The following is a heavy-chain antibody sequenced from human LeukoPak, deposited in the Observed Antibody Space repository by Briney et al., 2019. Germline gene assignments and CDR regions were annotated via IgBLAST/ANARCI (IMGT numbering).Heavy chain of an antibody. CDR1: GYTFTSYY. J-gene: IGHJ3*02. V-gene: IGHV1-69*13. CDR3: ARALLIIIGRRRTYDAFDI. D-gene: IGHD3-10*01. Sequence: GASVKVSCKASGYTFTSYYMHWVRQAPGQGLEWMGGIIPIFDTANYAQKFQGRVTITADESTSTAYMELSSLRSDDTAVYYCARALLIIIGRRRTYDAFDIWGQGTMVTVSS. CDR2: IIPIFDTA.